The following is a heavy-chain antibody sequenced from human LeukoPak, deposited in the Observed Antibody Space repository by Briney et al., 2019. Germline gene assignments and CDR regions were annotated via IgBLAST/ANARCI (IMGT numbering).Heavy chain of an antibody. V-gene: IGHV7-4-1*02. J-gene: IGHJ6*02. CDR1: GYTFTSYA. CDR3: ARGLYNSGAGPFGDRLMDV. D-gene: IGHD3-10*01. Sequence: ASVKVSRKASGYTFTSYAMNWVRQAPGQGPEWMGWINTNRGNPTYAQGFTGRFVFSLDTSVSTAYLQISSLKAEDTAVYYCARGLYNSGAGPFGDRLMDVWGQGTTVTVSS. CDR2: INTNRGNP.